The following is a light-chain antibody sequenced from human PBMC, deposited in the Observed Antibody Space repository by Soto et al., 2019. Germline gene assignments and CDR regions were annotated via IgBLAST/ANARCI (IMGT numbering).Light chain of an antibody. J-gene: IGLJ1*01. CDR3: AAWDDSLNGYV. CDR2: LND. V-gene: IGLV1-44*01. Sequence: VLTDPPSASETPRQRVTISFSGSSSNVGINTVNWYQQLPGTAPKLLIYLNDQRTSGVPDRFSGSKSGTSASLAISGLQSHDEADYYCAAWDDSLNGYVFGTGTKVTV. CDR1: SSNVGINT.